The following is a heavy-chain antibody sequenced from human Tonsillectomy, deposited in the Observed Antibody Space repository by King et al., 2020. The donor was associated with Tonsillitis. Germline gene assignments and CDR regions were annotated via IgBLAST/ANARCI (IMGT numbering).Heavy chain of an antibody. CDR1: GFTFSDYY. CDR3: ASPKRGNDAIEI. Sequence: VQLVESGGGLVKPGGSLRLSCAASGFTFSDYYMSWIRQAPGKGLEWVSYITNSGSNKYYADSVKGRFTISRDRAKNSLYLQMNSLRVVDTAVYYCASPKRGNDAIEIGGQGKMVTVSS. V-gene: IGHV3-11*01. D-gene: IGHD3-16*01. J-gene: IGHJ3*02. CDR2: ITNSGSNK.